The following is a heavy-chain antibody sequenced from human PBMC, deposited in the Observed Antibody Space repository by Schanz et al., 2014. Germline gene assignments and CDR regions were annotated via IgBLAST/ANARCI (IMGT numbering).Heavy chain of an antibody. Sequence: QLQESGSGLMKPSQTLSLTCTVSGGSIRSGTYYWSWIRQPAGKALEWVGRVFPNGITNYNPTLKSRVTISLDPSKNQSSVTQTSLTAADTAVYYCARDTTWRLDLWGRGTLVTVSS. CDR1: GGSIRSGTYY. J-gene: IGHJ2*01. CDR3: ARDTTWRLDL. D-gene: IGHD1-1*01. V-gene: IGHV4-61*02. CDR2: VFPNGIT.